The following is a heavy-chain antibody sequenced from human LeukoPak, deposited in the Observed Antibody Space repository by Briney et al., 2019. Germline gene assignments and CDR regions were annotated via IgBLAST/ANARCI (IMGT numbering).Heavy chain of an antibody. CDR2: INPSGGST. V-gene: IGHV1-46*01. D-gene: IGHD3-22*01. J-gene: IGHJ5*02. CDR3: ARRYYDSSGYYPAWFDP. Sequence: ASVKVSCKASGYTFTSYYMHWVRQAPGQGLEWMGIINPSGGSTSYAQKFQGRVTMTGDMSTSTVYMELSSLRSEDTAVYYCARRYYDSSGYYPAWFDPWGQGTLVTVSS. CDR1: GYTFTSYY.